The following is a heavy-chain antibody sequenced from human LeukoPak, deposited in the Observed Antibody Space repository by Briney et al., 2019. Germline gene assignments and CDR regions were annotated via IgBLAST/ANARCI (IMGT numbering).Heavy chain of an antibody. Sequence: GGSLRLSCAASGFTFSDHYMDWVRQAPGKGLEWVGRTRNKANSYTTEYAASVKGRFTISRDDSKTSLYLQMNSLKTEDTAVYYCAREGGSSSSSWFDPWGQGTLVTVSS. CDR1: GFTFSDHY. D-gene: IGHD6-6*01. CDR3: AREGGSSSSSWFDP. V-gene: IGHV3-72*01. J-gene: IGHJ5*02. CDR2: TRNKANSYTT.